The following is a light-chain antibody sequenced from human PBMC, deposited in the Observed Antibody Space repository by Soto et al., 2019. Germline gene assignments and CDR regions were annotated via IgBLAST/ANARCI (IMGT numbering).Light chain of an antibody. Sequence: EIVLTQSPATLSLSPGARATLSCRARQSVTDNYLAWYQQKPGQAPRLVISGASSRSSGIPDRFSASGSGTDFTLTISRLEPEDFAVYYCQQYNNWPSITFGQGTRLEIK. CDR1: QSVTDNY. CDR3: QQYNNWPSIT. J-gene: IGKJ5*01. CDR2: GAS. V-gene: IGKV3-20*01.